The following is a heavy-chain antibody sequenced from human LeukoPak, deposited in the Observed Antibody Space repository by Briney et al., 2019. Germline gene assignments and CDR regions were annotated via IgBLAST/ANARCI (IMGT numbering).Heavy chain of an antibody. J-gene: IGHJ5*02. CDR2: IYYSGST. CDR1: GGSISGYY. V-gene: IGHV4-59*01. CDR3: ARAIVPAVGRIRFDP. D-gene: IGHD2-2*01. Sequence: SETLSLTCTVSGGSISGYYWSWIRQPPGKGLEWIGYIYYSGSTNYKPSLKSRVTISVDTSKNQFSLKPNSVTAADTAVYYCARAIVPAVGRIRFDPWGQGTLVTVSS.